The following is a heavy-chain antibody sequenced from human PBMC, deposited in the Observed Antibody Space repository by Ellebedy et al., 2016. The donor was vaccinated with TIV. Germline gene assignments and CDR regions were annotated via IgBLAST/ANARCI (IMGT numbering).Heavy chain of an antibody. D-gene: IGHD2-2*01. Sequence: MPSETLSLTCTVSGGSISSTYYYWGWIRQPPGKGLEWIGSIYYSGTTYFNPSLKGRVTISVDTSKNQFFLNLTSVTAADTAVYYCARGPTIKYFDYWGQGSLVTVSS. CDR2: IYYSGTT. CDR1: GGSISSTYYY. J-gene: IGHJ4*02. CDR3: ARGPTIKYFDY. V-gene: IGHV4-39*07.